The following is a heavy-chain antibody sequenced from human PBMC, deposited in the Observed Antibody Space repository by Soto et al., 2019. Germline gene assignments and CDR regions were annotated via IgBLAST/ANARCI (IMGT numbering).Heavy chain of an antibody. D-gene: IGHD5-12*01. Sequence: EVQLVESGGGLVKPGGSLRLSCAASGFTFSSYSMNWVRQAPGKGLEWVSSISSSSSYIYYADSVKGRFTISRDNAKNSLYLQMNSLRAEDTAVYYCARDGDSGPPGYYYYDDGMDVWGQGTRVNVSS. J-gene: IGHJ6*02. CDR2: ISSSSSYI. V-gene: IGHV3-21*01. CDR1: GFTFSSYS. CDR3: ARDGDSGPPGYYYYDDGMDV.